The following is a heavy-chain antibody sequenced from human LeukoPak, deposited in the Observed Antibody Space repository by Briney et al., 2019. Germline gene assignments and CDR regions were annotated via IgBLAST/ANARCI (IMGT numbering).Heavy chain of an antibody. V-gene: IGHV3-23*01. CDR1: GFTFSSYA. J-gene: IGHJ4*02. CDR3: AKAPVRGVIISKTPGYYFDY. CDR2: ISGSGGST. Sequence: GGSLRLSCAASGFTFSSYAMSWVRQAPGKGLEWVSAISGSGGSTYYADSVKGRFTISRDNSKNTLYLQMNSLRAEDTAVYYCAKAPVRGVIISKTPGYYFDYWGQGTLVTVSS. D-gene: IGHD3-10*01.